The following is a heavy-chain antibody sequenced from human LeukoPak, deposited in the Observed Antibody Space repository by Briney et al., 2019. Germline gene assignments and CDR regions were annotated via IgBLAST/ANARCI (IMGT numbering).Heavy chain of an antibody. Sequence: GGSLRLSCAASGFTFSSYWMTWVRQAPGKGLEWVASINQDGSEKYYVDSVKGRFTISRDNTKNLVYLQINSLRAEDTAVYYCARRAGAYSHPYDYWGQGTLVTVSS. CDR2: INQDGSEK. CDR3: ARRAGAYSHPYDY. V-gene: IGHV3-7*03. D-gene: IGHD4/OR15-4a*01. J-gene: IGHJ4*02. CDR1: GFTFSSYW.